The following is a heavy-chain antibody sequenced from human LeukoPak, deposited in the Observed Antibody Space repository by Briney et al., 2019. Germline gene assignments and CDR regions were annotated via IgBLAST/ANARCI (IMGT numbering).Heavy chain of an antibody. Sequence: SETLSLTCTVSGGSTSDYYWSWIRQPPGKGLEWIGYIYYSGSTNYNPSLKSRVTISVDTSKNQFSLKVSSVTAADTAVYYCARLGYSYGYYSWFDPWGQGTLVTVSS. CDR2: IYYSGST. CDR1: GGSTSDYY. V-gene: IGHV4-59*08. J-gene: IGHJ5*02. D-gene: IGHD5-18*01. CDR3: ARLGYSYGYYSWFDP.